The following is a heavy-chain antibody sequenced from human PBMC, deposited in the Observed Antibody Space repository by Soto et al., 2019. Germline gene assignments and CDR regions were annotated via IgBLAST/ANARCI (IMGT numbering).Heavy chain of an antibody. CDR2: ISAYNGNT. CDR3: ARDLGGQIVDY. CDR1: GYTFTSYG. V-gene: IGHV1-18*01. Sequence: ASVKVSCKASGYTFTSYGITWVRQAPGQGLEWMGWISAYNGNTKYAQKLQGRVTMTTDTSTSTAYTELRSLRSDDTAVYYCARDLGGQIVDYWGQGIQDTVSS. J-gene: IGHJ4*02. D-gene: IGHD1-26*01.